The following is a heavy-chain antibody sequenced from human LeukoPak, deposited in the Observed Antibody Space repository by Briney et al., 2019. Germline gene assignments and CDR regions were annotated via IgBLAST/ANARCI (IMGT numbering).Heavy chain of an antibody. CDR3: ARDSRIVVLNYYFDY. J-gene: IGHJ4*02. CDR2: IDPNSGGT. V-gene: IGHV1-2*02. D-gene: IGHD3-22*01. Sequence: GASVKVSCKASGYTFTGHYVHWLRQAPGQGLEWMGWIDPNSGGTNYAQKFQGRVTMTRDTSISTAYMELSRLRSDDTAVYYCARDSRIVVLNYYFDYWGQGTLVTVSS. CDR1: GYTFTGHY.